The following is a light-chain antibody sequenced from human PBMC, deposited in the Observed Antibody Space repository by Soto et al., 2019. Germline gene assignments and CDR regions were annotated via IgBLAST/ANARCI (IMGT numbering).Light chain of an antibody. V-gene: IGLV1-40*01. J-gene: IGLJ2*01. CDR2: RNN. CDR1: SSNIGAGYD. CDR3: KSYDSSLSGYVV. Sequence: QSVLTQPPSVSGAPGQRVTISCTGSSSNIGAGYDVNWYQQLPGIAPKLLIYRNNNRPSGVPDRFSGSKSGNSASLAITGLQAEDEADYYCKSYDSSLSGYVVFGGRTKVTVL.